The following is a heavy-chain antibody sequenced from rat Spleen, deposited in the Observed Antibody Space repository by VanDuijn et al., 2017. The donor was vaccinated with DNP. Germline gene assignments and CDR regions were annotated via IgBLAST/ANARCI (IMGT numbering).Heavy chain of an antibody. V-gene: IGHV4-2*01. D-gene: IGHD4-3*01. Sequence: EVQLVESGGGPVQPGRSLKLSCIASGFIFSNYWMTWIRQAPGKGLEWIGQINKDSSTITYIPSLKDKFTISRDNDQNTLYLQMDSLRSEDTATYYCAVWEFGVGVMDAWGQGVMVTVSS. CDR1: GFIFSNYW. CDR2: INKDSSTI. J-gene: IGHJ2*01. CDR3: AVWEFGVGVMDA.